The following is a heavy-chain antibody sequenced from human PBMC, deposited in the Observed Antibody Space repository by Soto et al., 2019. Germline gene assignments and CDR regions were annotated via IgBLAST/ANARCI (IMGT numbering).Heavy chain of an antibody. J-gene: IGHJ4*02. CDR1: GYTSNRDA. CDR3: ARGRQRLGVDY. CDR2: INAGNGNT. V-gene: IGHV1-3*01. Sequence: GASMKVSCKASGYTSNRDAIQWVRQAPGQRLEWMGWINAGNGNTKYSQKFQGRVTITRDTSATTAYMELSSLRSEDTAVYYCARGRQRLGVDYWGQGTQVTVSS. D-gene: IGHD6-25*01.